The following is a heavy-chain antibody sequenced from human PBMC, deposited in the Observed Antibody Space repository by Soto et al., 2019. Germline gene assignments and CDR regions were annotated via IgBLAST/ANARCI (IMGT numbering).Heavy chain of an antibody. D-gene: IGHD6-25*01. Sequence: GGSLRLSCAASGFTFSDFYMSWIRQAPGKGLEWVSHISSSGSIIYYADSVKGRFTISRDNAKNAVYLQMNSLRADDAAVYYCARGSPANSWFFDLWGRGTLVTVSS. J-gene: IGHJ2*01. V-gene: IGHV3-11*01. CDR3: ARGSPANSWFFDL. CDR1: GFTFSDFY. CDR2: ISSSGSII.